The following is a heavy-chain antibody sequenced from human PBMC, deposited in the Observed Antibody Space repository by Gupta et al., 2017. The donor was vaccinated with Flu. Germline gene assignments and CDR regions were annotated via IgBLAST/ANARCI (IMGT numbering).Heavy chain of an antibody. CDR3: TRGGSVKYFQQ. D-gene: IGHD2-8*02. Sequence: QVQLQESGPGLVKPSETLSLTCTVSGGSISSYYWSWIRQPPGKGLEWIGYIYYSGSTNYDPALKSRVTISVDTSKNQFSLKLSSVTAADTAVYYCTRGGSVKYFQQWGQGTLVTVSS. V-gene: IGHV4-59*01. CDR1: GGSISSYY. J-gene: IGHJ1*01. CDR2: IYYSGST.